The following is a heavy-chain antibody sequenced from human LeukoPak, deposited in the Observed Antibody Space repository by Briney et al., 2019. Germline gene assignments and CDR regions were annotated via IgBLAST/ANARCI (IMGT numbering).Heavy chain of an antibody. CDR1: GFTFSSYS. CDR2: ISSSSSYI. V-gene: IGHV3-21*01. Sequence: GGSLRLSCAASGFTFSSYSMNWVRQAPGKGLEWVSSISSSSSYIYYADSVKGRFTISRDNSKNTLYLQMNSLRAEDTAVYYCARIRGTNGGWFGELLDWGQGTLVTVSS. J-gene: IGHJ4*02. D-gene: IGHD3-10*01. CDR3: ARIRGTNGGWFGELLD.